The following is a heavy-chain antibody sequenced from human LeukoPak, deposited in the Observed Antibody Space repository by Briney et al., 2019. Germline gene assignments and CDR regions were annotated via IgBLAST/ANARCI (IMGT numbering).Heavy chain of an antibody. CDR1: GGSFSGYY. V-gene: IGHV4-34*01. D-gene: IGHD2-15*01. J-gene: IGHJ4*02. CDR2: INHSGST. CDR3: ARRIGYRDY. Sequence: PSETLSLTCAVYGGSFSGYYWSWIRQPPGKGLEWIGEINHSGSTNYNPSLKSRVTISVDTSKNQFSLKLSSVTAADTAVYYCARRIGYRDYWGQGTLVTVSS.